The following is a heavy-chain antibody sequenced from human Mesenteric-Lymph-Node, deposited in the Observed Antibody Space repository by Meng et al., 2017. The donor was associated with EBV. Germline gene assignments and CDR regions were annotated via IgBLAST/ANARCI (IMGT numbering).Heavy chain of an antibody. CDR1: RGSVRCYH. V-gene: IGHV4-34*01. Sequence: QVRHRQRGAGLCAPQEPRHLTCNTSRGSVRCYHWSRIRQPPGKGLEEIGEISHGGDTTYNPSLKSRVTISVDRSRNQFSLKMASVTAADTAVYYCARGAIFGIVITYFDYWSQGTLVTVSS. CDR3: ARGAIFGIVITYFDY. CDR2: ISHGGDT. J-gene: IGHJ4*02. D-gene: IGHD3-3*02.